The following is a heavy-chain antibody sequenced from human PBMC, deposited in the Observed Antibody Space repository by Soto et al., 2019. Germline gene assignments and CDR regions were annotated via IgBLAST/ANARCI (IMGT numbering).Heavy chain of an antibody. CDR2: ISRDGGSI. J-gene: IGHJ4*02. V-gene: IGHV3-9*01. CDR3: AKDRGGILGTPSE. D-gene: IGHD1-26*01. CDR1: GFPFDNHA. Sequence: EVQLVESGGGLVQPARSLRLSCAASGFPFDNHAMHWVGQAPGKGLQWVSGISRDGGSIGYADSVKGRFTISRDNAKSSLYLQMDSLRAEDTAFYYCAKDRGGILGTPSEWGQGALVTVSS.